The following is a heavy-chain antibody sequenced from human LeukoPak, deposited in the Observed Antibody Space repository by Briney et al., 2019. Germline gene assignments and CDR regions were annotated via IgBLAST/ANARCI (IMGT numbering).Heavy chain of an antibody. Sequence: GGSLRLSCAASGFTFSSYSMNWVRQAPGKGLEWVSGINWNGGSTGYADSVKGRFTISRDNSKNTLYLQMNSLRAEDTAVYHCAKDLHIVVRRGYMDVWGKGTTVTVSS. J-gene: IGHJ6*03. D-gene: IGHD2-21*01. CDR3: AKDLHIVVRRGYMDV. CDR2: INWNGGST. V-gene: IGHV3-NL1*01. CDR1: GFTFSSYS.